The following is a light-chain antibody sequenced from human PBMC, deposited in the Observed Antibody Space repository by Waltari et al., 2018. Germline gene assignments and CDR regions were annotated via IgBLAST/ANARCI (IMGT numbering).Light chain of an antibody. J-gene: IGKJ1*01. CDR2: GAS. V-gene: IGKV1-39*01. CDR1: QIITNY. CDR3: QQTYITPRT. Sequence: DIQMTQFPTSLSASVEDRVTITCRASQIITNYLNWYQQKSGKAPRLLIYGASNLQGGVPSRFRGSGSGTDFTLTISNLQPEDFATYYCQQTYITPRTFGQGTKVEIK.